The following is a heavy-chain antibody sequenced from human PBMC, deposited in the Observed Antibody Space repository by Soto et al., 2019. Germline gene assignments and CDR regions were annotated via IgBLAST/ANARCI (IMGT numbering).Heavy chain of an antibody. V-gene: IGHV3-33*01. D-gene: IGHD1-7*01. J-gene: IGHJ6*02. Sequence: GGSLRLSCAASGFTFSSYGMHWVRQAPGKGLEWVAVIWYDGSNKYYADSVKGRFTISRDNSKNTLYLQMNSLRAEDTAGYYCASKGTKITGTTRTYYYYYYGMDVWGQGTTVTVSS. CDR3: ASKGTKITGTTRTYYYYYYGMDV. CDR1: GFTFSSYG. CDR2: IWYDGSNK.